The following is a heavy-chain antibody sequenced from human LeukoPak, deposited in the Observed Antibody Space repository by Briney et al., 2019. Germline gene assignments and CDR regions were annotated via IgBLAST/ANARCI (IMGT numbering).Heavy chain of an antibody. CDR3: ARGYYYMDV. V-gene: IGHV4-39*01. CDR1: GGSISSSSYY. CDR2: IYYSGST. Sequence: PSETLSLTCTVSGGSISSSSYYWGWIRQPPGKGLEWIGSIYYSGSTYYNPSPKSRVTISVDTSKSQFSLKVSSVTAADMAVYYCARGYYYMDVWGKGTTVTVSS. J-gene: IGHJ6*03.